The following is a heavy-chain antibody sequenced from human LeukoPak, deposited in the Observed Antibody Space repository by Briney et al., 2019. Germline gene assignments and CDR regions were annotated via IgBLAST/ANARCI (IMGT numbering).Heavy chain of an antibody. CDR3: ARKDGDH. J-gene: IGHJ4*02. CDR1: GASISAFH. Sequence: SETLSLTCTVSGASISAFHWTWFRQPAGKGLEWIGLIYSSGSTLFNPSLKSRVAMSVDLTKNQLSLKLTSVTAADTAMYYCARKDGDHWGRGTLVTVSS. CDR2: IYSSGST. V-gene: IGHV4-4*07.